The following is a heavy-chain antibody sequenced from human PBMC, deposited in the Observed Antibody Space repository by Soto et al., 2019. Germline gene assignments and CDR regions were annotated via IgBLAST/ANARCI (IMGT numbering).Heavy chain of an antibody. CDR3: ARDRTKRYNWFDP. CDR1: GYTFTDYE. CDR2: IRPSDGAT. V-gene: IGHV1-18*01. Sequence: ASVKVSCKASGYTFTDYEFTWVRQAPGQGLEWMGWIRPSDGATNYAQRHQGRVTMTTDTSTSTVYMELRSLISDDTAVYYCARDRTKRYNWFDPWGQGTLVTVSS. J-gene: IGHJ5*02.